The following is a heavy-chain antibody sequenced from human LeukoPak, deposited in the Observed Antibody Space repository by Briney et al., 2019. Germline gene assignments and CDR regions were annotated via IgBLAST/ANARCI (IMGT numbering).Heavy chain of an antibody. D-gene: IGHD2-8*02. CDR2: ISGSGDYA. Sequence: PGGCLRLSCAASEVTFSTYAMNWVRQAPGKGLEWLSGISGSGDYAYYADSVRGRFTISRDNSKNTLSLQMNSLRAEDTALYYCAKGTGINHYHRFDPWGQGTLVTVSS. CDR3: AKGTGINHYHRFDP. V-gene: IGHV3-23*01. J-gene: IGHJ5*02. CDR1: EVTFSTYA.